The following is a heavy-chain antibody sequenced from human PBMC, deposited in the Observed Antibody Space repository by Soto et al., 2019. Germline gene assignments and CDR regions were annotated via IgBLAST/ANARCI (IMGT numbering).Heavy chain of an antibody. CDR1: GGSISSSSYY. V-gene: IGHV4-39*01. CDR3: ASYRIVLMVSEYYFDY. J-gene: IGHJ4*02. Sequence: SETLSLTCTVSGGSISSSSYYWGWIRQPPGKGLEWIGSIYYSGSTYYNPSLKSRVPISVDTSKNQFSLKLSSVTAADTAVYYCASYRIVLMVSEYYFDYWGQGTLVTVSS. D-gene: IGHD2-8*01. CDR2: IYYSGST.